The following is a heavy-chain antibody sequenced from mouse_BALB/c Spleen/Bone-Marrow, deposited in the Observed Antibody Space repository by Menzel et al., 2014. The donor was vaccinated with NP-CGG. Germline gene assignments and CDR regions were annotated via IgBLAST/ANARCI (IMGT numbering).Heavy chain of an antibody. CDR1: GYSITSGYY. Sequence: EVKLVESGPGLVKPSQSLSLTCSVTGYSITSGYYWNWIRQFPGNRLEWMGYITYDGSSNYNPSLKNRISITRDTSENQFFLKLNSVTTEDTATYYCARDHYYGSSYLDCWGQGTTLTVSS. CDR2: ITYDGSS. V-gene: IGHV3-6*02. CDR3: ARDHYYGSSYLDC. D-gene: IGHD1-1*01. J-gene: IGHJ2*01.